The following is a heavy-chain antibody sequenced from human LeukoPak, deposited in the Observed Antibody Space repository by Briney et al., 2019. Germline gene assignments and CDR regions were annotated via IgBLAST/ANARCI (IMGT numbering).Heavy chain of an antibody. CDR2: INHSGST. CDR1: GGSFSGYY. CDR3: ARRGYFHY. V-gene: IGHV4-34*01. J-gene: IGHJ4*02. Sequence: SETLSLTCAVYGGSFSGYYWSWIRQPPGKGLEWIGEINHSGSTNYNPSLKSRVTISVDTSKNQFSLKLSSVTAADTAVYYCARRGYFHYWGQGTLVTVSS.